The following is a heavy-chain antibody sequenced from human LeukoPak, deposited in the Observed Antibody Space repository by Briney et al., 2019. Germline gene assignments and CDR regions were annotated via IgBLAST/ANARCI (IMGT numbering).Heavy chain of an antibody. CDR1: GFTFSSYG. CDR2: ISGSGGST. D-gene: IGHD3-22*01. CDR3: AKGLTMIVVDLTDY. Sequence: PGGTLRLSCAASGFTFSSYGMSWVRRAPGKGLEWVSAISGSGGSTYYADSVKGRFTISRDNSKNTLYLQMNSLRAEDTAVYYCAKGLTMIVVDLTDYWGQGTLVTVSS. V-gene: IGHV3-23*01. J-gene: IGHJ4*02.